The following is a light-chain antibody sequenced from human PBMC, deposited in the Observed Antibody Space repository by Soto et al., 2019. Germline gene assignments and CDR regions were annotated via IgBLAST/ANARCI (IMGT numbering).Light chain of an antibody. J-gene: IGLJ2*01. CDR3: SSYASNGDVL. CDR1: SSDVGTYEY. V-gene: IGLV2-14*03. CDR2: DVS. Sequence: QSALTQPASVSGSPGQSITISCTGTSSDVGTYEYVSWYQHHPGKAPKLMIYDVSNRPSGVSDRFSGSKSGNTASLTISGLQDEDEADYYCSSYASNGDVLVGGGTKLTVL.